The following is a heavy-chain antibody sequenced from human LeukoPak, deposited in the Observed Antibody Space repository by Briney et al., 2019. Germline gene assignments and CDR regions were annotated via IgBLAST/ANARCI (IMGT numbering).Heavy chain of an antibody. CDR2: INSDGSST. V-gene: IGHV3-74*01. CDR3: ARDPMHLSPFDY. J-gene: IGHJ4*02. Sequence: GGSLRLSCAASGFTFSSYWMHWVRQAPGKGLGWVSRINSDGSSTSYADSVKGRFTISRDNAKNTLYLQMNSLRAEDTAAYYCARDPMHLSPFDYWGQGTLVTVSS. CDR1: GFTFSSYW.